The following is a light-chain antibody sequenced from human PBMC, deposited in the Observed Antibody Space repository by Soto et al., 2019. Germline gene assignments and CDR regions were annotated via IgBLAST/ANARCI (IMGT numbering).Light chain of an antibody. Sequence: EIVMTQSPDTLSVSPVEGATLSCRVSQSIRSNLAWYQQRPGQAPRLLMYGASTRADGIPARFTGSGSGTEFTLTISSLQSEDFAVYYCQQYHIWPPWTSGQGTKVDNK. V-gene: IGKV3-15*01. CDR1: QSIRSN. J-gene: IGKJ1*01. CDR3: QQYHIWPPWT. CDR2: GAS.